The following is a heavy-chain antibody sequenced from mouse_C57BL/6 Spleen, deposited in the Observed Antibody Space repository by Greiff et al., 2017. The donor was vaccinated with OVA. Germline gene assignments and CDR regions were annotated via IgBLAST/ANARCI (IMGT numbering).Heavy chain of an antibody. CDR3: ARIYGSSYWYFDV. J-gene: IGHJ1*03. D-gene: IGHD1-1*01. Sequence: VQLQQSGPELVKPGASVKISCKASGYTFTDYYMNWVKQSHGKSLEWIGDLNPNNGGTSYNQKFKGKATLTVDKSSSTAYMELRSLTSEDSAVYYCARIYGSSYWYFDVWGTGTTVTVSS. CDR2: LNPNNGGT. CDR1: GYTFTDYY. V-gene: IGHV1-26*01.